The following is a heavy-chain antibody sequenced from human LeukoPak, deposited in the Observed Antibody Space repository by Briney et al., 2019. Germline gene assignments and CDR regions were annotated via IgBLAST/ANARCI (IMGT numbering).Heavy chain of an antibody. D-gene: IGHD2-2*01. Sequence: GGSLRLSCEASGFTFSAYAMTWVRQAPGKGLEWVSAVSGSGGSTYYADSVKGRFTISRDTSKNTLYLQMNSLRAEDTAVYYCAKDQEYCSSTSCYGGDYFDYWGQGTLVTVSS. J-gene: IGHJ4*02. V-gene: IGHV3-23*01. CDR1: GFTFSAYA. CDR2: VSGSGGST. CDR3: AKDQEYCSSTSCYGGDYFDY.